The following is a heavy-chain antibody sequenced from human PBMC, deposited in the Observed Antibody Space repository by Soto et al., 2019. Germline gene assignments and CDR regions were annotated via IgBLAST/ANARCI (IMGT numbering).Heavy chain of an antibody. Sequence: GESLKISCKGSGYSFTSYWSSWVRQMPGKGLEWMGRIDPSDSYTNYSPSFQGHVTISADKSISTAYLQWSSLKASDTAMYYCARLPGIAAAGYYGMDVWGQGTTVTVSS. J-gene: IGHJ6*02. D-gene: IGHD6-13*01. V-gene: IGHV5-10-1*01. CDR1: GYSFTSYW. CDR3: ARLPGIAAAGYYGMDV. CDR2: IDPSDSYT.